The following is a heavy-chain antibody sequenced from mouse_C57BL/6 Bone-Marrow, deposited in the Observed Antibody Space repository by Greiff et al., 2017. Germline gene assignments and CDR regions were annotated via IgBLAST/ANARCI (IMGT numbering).Heavy chain of an antibody. V-gene: IGHV1-82*01. Sequence: QVQLKESGPELVKPGASVKISCKASGYAFSSSWMNWVKQRPGKGLEWIGRIYPGDGDTNYNGKFKGKATLTADKSSSTAYMQHSSLTSEDSAVYFCARQLRLGAMDYWGQGTSVTVSA. CDR3: ARQLRLGAMDY. CDR2: IYPGDGDT. CDR1: GYAFSSSW. J-gene: IGHJ4*01. D-gene: IGHD3-2*02.